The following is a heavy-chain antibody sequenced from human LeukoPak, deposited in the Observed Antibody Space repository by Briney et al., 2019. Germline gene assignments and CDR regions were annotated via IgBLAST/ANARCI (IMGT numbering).Heavy chain of an antibody. CDR1: GGSISSSSYY. CDR2: IYYSGST. V-gene: IGHV4-61*05. Sequence: SETLSLTCTVSGGSISSSSYYWGWIRQPPGKGLEWIGYIYYSGSTNYNPSLKSRVTISVDTSKNQFSLKLSSVTAADTAVYYCARHFDWLLYLDYWGQGTLVTVSS. D-gene: IGHD3-9*01. CDR3: ARHFDWLLYLDY. J-gene: IGHJ4*02.